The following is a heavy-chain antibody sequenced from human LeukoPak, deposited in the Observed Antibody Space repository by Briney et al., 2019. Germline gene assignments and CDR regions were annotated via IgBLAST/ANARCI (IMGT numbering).Heavy chain of an antibody. D-gene: IGHD3-3*02. CDR3: ARPFLEGYFDY. Sequence: ASVKVSCKASGYTFTGYYMHWVRQAPGQGLEWMGWINPNSGGTSYAQKFQGRVTMTRDTSISTAYMELSRLRSDDTAVYYCARPFLEGYFDYWGQGTLVTVSS. V-gene: IGHV1-2*02. J-gene: IGHJ4*02. CDR1: GYTFTGYY. CDR2: INPNSGGT.